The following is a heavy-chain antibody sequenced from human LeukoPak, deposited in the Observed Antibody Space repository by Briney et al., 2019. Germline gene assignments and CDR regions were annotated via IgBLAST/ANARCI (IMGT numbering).Heavy chain of an antibody. V-gene: IGHV3-48*03. CDR1: GFTFSSYE. J-gene: IGHJ3*02. D-gene: IGHD3-9*01. Sequence: GGSLRLSGAASGFTFSSYEMNWVRQAPGKGLEWVSYISSSGSTIYYADSVKGRFTISRDNAKNSLYLQMNSLRAEDTAVYYCARSYYDILTGYAPGAFDIWGQGTMVTVSS. CDR3: ARSYYDILTGYAPGAFDI. CDR2: ISSSGSTI.